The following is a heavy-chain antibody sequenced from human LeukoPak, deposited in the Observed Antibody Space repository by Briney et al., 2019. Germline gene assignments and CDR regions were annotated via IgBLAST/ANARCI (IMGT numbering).Heavy chain of an antibody. CDR2: ISSKAHGGTT. CDR1: GFTFGDYA. V-gene: IGHV3-49*04. CDR3: TRDFSD. Sequence: GGPLRLSCKSSGFTFGDYAMHWVRQAPGKGLEWVGFISSKAHGGTTEYAASVKGRFTISRDDSKSIAYLQMNSLKTEDTAVYYCTRDFSDWGQGTLATVSS. J-gene: IGHJ4*02.